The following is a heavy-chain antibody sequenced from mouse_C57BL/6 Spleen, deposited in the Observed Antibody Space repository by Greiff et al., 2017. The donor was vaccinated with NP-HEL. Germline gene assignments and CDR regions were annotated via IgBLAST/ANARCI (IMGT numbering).Heavy chain of an antibody. CDR2: IDPSDSET. V-gene: IGHV1-52*01. Sequence: QVQLQQPGAELVRPGSSVKLSCKASGYTFTSYWMHWVKQRPIQGLEWIGNIDPSDSETQYHQKFKDKATLTVDKSSSTAYLQLSSLTSEDSAVYYCAKGTAQAFYYFDYWGKGTTLTVSS. CDR1: GYTFTSYW. J-gene: IGHJ2*01. CDR3: AKGTAQAFYYFDY. D-gene: IGHD3-2*02.